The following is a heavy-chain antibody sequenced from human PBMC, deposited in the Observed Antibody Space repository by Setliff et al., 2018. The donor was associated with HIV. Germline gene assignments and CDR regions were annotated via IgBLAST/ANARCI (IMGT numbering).Heavy chain of an antibody. CDR1: GFSINDYD. CDR2: ISGSGSIT. Sequence: KPGGSLRLSCVASGFSINDYDMNWVRQAPGKGLEWVSHISGSGSITYYADSVKGRFTVSRDSAQSSLYLQMSSLRAEDTAVYYCARSHYSRGESFDYWGQGTLVTVSS. CDR3: ARSHYSRGESFDY. J-gene: IGHJ4*02. V-gene: IGHV3-11*04. D-gene: IGHD2-21*01.